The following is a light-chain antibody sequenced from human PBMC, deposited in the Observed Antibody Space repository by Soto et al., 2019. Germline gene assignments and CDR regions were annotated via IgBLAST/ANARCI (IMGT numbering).Light chain of an antibody. J-gene: IGLJ1*01. CDR1: NIGSES. Sequence: SYELTQPPSVSVAPGQTASITCGGNNIGSESVHWYQQKPGQAPVLVVYDDRNRPSGIPERFSGSNSGNTATLTVSRVEAGDEADYYCQVWDSSSDHYVFGTGTKVTVL. V-gene: IGLV3-21*02. CDR3: QVWDSSSDHYV. CDR2: DDR.